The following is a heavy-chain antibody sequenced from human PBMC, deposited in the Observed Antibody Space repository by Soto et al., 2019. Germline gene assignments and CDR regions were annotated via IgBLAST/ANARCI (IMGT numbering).Heavy chain of an antibody. CDR1: GGTFNTYA. D-gene: IGHD3-10*01. CDR2: ISPMFGAA. Sequence: QVQLVQSGAEMKKPGSSVKVSCQSSGGTFNTYAMNWVRQAPGQGPEWMGDISPMFGAANYAPKFQGRVTSTADDSTGTSYMQLRSSTSEDTALYFCAREVQVHTPAFVYWGQGTLVTVSS. CDR3: AREVQVHTPAFVY. V-gene: IGHV1-69*19. J-gene: IGHJ4*02.